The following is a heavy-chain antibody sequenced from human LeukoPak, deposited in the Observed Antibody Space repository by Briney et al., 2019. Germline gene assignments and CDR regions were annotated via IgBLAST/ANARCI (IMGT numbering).Heavy chain of an antibody. CDR2: IIPIFGTA. CDR1: GGTFSNYA. Sequence: ASVKVSCKASGGTFSNYAFTWVRQAPGQGLEWMGGIIPIFGTANYAQKFRGRVTITADESTSTAYMELSSLRSEDTAVYYCATFRTSYDSYDYWGQGTLVTVSS. CDR3: ATFRTSYDSYDY. J-gene: IGHJ4*02. V-gene: IGHV1-69*13. D-gene: IGHD3-22*01.